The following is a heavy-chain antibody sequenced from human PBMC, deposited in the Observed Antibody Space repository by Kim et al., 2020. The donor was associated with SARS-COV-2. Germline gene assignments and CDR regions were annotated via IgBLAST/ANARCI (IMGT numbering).Heavy chain of an antibody. CDR3: AKDSRLRFLDWLPRKYY. CDR2: ISFDGSNK. V-gene: IGHV3-30*18. D-gene: IGHD3-3*01. Sequence: GGSLRLSCAASGFTFSSYGMHWVRQAPGKGLEWVAVISFDGSNKYYADSVKGRFTISRDNSKNTLYLQMNSLRAEDTAVYYCAKDSRLRFLDWLPRKYY. J-gene: IGHJ6*01. CDR1: GFTFSSYG.